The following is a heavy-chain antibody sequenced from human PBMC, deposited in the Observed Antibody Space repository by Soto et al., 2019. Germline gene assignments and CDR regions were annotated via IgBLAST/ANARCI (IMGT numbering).Heavy chain of an antibody. CDR1: GFTFGSSS. CDR2: ISSNGANT. V-gene: IGHV3-23*01. J-gene: IGHJ4*01. CDR3: VSWASAHFDY. D-gene: IGHD3-16*01. Sequence: PGGSLRLSCAASGFTFGSSSSHGVRRARQSPGKGPEWVSTISSNGANTHYAESVRGRFTISKDASRNTVHLHMNSLRAEDTATYFCVSWASAHFDYWGHGTPVTVSS.